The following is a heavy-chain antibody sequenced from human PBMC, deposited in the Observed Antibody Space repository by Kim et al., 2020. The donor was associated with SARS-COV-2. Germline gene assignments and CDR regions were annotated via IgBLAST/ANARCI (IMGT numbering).Heavy chain of an antibody. J-gene: IGHJ6*02. V-gene: IGHV1-69*13. CDR3: ARYGYSYGFRYYYGMDV. Sequence: SVKVSCKASGGTFSSYAISWVRQAPGQGLEWMGGIIPLFATANYAQKFQGRVTITADESTSTAYMELSSLTSEDTAVYYCARYGYSYGFRYYYGMDVWGQGTTVTVSS. D-gene: IGHD5-18*01. CDR2: IIPLFATA. CDR1: GGTFSSYA.